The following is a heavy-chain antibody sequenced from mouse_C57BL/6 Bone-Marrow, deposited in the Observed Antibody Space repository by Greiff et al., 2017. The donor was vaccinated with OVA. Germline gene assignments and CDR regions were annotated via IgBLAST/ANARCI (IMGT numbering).Heavy chain of an antibody. Sequence: EVMLVESGGGLVQPGGSLKLSCAASGFTFSDYYMYWVRQTPEKRLEWVAYISNGGGSTYYPDTVKGRFTISRDNAKNTLYPQMSRLKSEDTAMYYCARHGYFDYWGQGTTLTVSS. J-gene: IGHJ2*01. CDR1: GFTFSDYY. V-gene: IGHV5-12*01. CDR3: ARHGYFDY. CDR2: ISNGGGST.